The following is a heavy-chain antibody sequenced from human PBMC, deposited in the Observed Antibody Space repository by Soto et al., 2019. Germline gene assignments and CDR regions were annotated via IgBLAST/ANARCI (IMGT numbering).Heavy chain of an antibody. D-gene: IGHD3-3*01. CDR3: AREILYYDFWSGPPSTYYYYYYGMDV. J-gene: IGHJ6*02. CDR1: GFTFSSYS. CDR2: ISSSSSYI. Sequence: PGGSLRLSCAASGFTFSSYSMNWVRQAPGKGLEWVSSISSSSSYIYYADSVKGRFTISRDNAKNSLYLQMNSLRAEDTAVYYCAREILYYDFWSGPPSTYYYYYYGMDVWGQGTTVTVSS. V-gene: IGHV3-21*01.